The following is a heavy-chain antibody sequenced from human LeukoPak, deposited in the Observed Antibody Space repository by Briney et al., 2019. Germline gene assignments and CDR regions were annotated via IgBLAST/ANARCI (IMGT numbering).Heavy chain of an antibody. V-gene: IGHV3-9*01. CDR3: ARAVMIRGVTYYFDY. Sequence: PGGSLRLSCAASGFTFDDYAMHWVRQAPGKGLEWVSGICWNSGSIGYANSVKGRFTISRDNAKNSLYLQMNSLRAEDTALYYCARAVMIRGVTYYFDYWGQGTLVTVS. CDR2: ICWNSGSI. CDR1: GFTFDDYA. D-gene: IGHD3-10*01. J-gene: IGHJ4*02.